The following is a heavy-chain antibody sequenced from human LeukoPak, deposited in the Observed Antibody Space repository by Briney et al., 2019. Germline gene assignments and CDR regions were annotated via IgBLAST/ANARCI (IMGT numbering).Heavy chain of an antibody. CDR3: ARHWAPYYFDY. CDR1: GGSVSGGSYY. V-gene: IGHV4-61*02. D-gene: IGHD3-16*01. Sequence: TSQTLSLTCTVSGGSVSGGSYYWSWIRQPAGKGLEWIGRIQTSESTTYNPSLQSRVTISVDTSKNQVSLKLSSVTAADTAVYYCARHWAPYYFDYWGQGTLVTVSS. CDR2: IQTSEST. J-gene: IGHJ4*02.